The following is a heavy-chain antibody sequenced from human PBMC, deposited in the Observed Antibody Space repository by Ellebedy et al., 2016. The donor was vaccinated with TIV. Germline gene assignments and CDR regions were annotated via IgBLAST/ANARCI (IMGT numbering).Heavy chain of an antibody. Sequence: GESLKISXAASGFTFSGYWISWVRQAPGKGLEWVANIKEDGSEKYYVDSVKGRFTISRDNTKNSLSLQLNSLRADDTAVYYCARDRGTGSQYGWYFEPWGQGTSVTVSS. D-gene: IGHD2-8*02. V-gene: IGHV3-7*01. CDR2: IKEDGSEK. CDR3: ARDRGTGSQYGWYFEP. CDR1: GFTFSGYW. J-gene: IGHJ4*02.